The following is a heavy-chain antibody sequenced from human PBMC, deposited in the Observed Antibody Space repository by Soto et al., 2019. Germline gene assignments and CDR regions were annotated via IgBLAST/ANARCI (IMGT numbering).Heavy chain of an antibody. CDR1: GFIFSNYV. CDR3: ATRPRALLIFDY. CDR2: ISDSGGTS. J-gene: IGHJ4*02. Sequence: EVQLVDSGGGLVQPGGSLRLSCAASGFIFSNYVMSWVRQAPGKGLEWVSSISDSGGTSYYADSVKGRFTIARDNSKNTLYLQMNSLRAEDTAIYYCATRPRALLIFDYWGQGTLVTVSS. V-gene: IGHV3-23*04. D-gene: IGHD1-26*01.